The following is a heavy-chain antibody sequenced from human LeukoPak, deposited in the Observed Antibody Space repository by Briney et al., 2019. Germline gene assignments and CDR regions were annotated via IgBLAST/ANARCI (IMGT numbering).Heavy chain of an antibody. J-gene: IGHJ4*02. Sequence: SETLSLTCAVYGGSFSGYYWSWIRQPPGKGLEWIGEINHSGSTSYSPSLKSRVTISADTSQNQFSLKLSSVAAADTAVYYCASRKLGNDYWGQGTLVTVSS. CDR1: GGSFSGYY. V-gene: IGHV4-34*01. CDR2: INHSGST. D-gene: IGHD7-27*01. CDR3: ASRKLGNDY.